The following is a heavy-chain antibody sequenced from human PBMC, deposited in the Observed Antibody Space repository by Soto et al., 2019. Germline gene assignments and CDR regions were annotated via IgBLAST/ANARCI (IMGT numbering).Heavy chain of an antibody. V-gene: IGHV1-46*03. CDR3: ARRHSGYLDY. CDR1: GYTFTTYY. J-gene: IGHJ4*02. CDR2: INPSGDGT. Sequence: GASVKVSCKASGYTFTTYYMHWVRQAPGQGLEWMGIINPSGDGTNYAQKFQGRVTMTRDTSTSTVYMGLSSLRSEDTAVYFCARRHSGYLDYWGQGTLVTVSS. D-gene: IGHD1-26*01.